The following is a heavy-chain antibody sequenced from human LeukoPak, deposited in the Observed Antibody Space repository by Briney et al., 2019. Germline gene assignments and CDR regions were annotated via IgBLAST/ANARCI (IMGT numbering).Heavy chain of an antibody. D-gene: IGHD3-16*02. CDR2: IYHSGST. CDR1: GGSISSGGYY. V-gene: IGHV4-30-2*01. J-gene: IGHJ4*02. Sequence: SSETLSLTCTVSGGSISSGGYYWSWIRQPPGKGLEWIGYIYHSGSTYYNPSLKSRVTISVDRSKNQFSLKLSSVTAADTAVYYCARAGVTFGGVIVFDYWGQGTLVTVSS. CDR3: ARAGVTFGGVIVFDY.